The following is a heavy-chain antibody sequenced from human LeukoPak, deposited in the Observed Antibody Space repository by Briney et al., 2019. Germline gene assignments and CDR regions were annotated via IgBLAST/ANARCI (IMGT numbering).Heavy chain of an antibody. CDR2: INPNSGGT. J-gene: IGHJ4*02. V-gene: IGHV1-2*02. D-gene: IGHD2-15*01. Sequence: ASVKVSCKASGYTFTGYYMHWVLQAPGQGLEWMGWINPNSGGTNYAQKFQGRVTMTRDTSISTAYMELSRLRSDDTAVYYCASEDCSGGSCYSWIYWGQGTLVTVSS. CDR3: ASEDCSGGSCYSWIY. CDR1: GYTFTGYY.